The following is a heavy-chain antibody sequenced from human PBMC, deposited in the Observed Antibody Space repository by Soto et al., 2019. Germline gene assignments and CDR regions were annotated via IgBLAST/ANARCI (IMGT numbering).Heavy chain of an antibody. CDR3: ASLGI. Sequence: NRSRKASGERLSGYYMHWVRQAPGQGLEWMGWINPNSGGTNYAQKFQGRVTMTRDTSISTAYMELSRLRSDDPAVYYCASLGIWGQGPLVTVSS. J-gene: IGHJ4*02. CDR2: INPNSGGT. CDR1: GERLSGYY. V-gene: IGHV1-2*02.